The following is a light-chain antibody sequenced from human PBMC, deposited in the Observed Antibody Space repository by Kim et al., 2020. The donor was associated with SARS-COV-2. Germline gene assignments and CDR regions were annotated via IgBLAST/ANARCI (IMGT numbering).Light chain of an antibody. J-gene: IGKJ1*01. CDR3: QQYGNSPWT. V-gene: IGKV3-20*01. Sequence: PGERATLSCRASQTIGSSYWSWYQQKPGQAPRLLIYGASTRATGIPDRFTGSGSGTDFTLIISRLEPEDFAVYYCQQYGNSPWTFGQGTKVDIK. CDR2: GAS. CDR1: QTIGSSY.